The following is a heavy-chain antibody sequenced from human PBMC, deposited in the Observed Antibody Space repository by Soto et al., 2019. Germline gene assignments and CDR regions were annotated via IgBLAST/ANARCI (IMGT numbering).Heavy chain of an antibody. CDR2: ISSSGGST. D-gene: IGHD6-13*01. Sequence: GGSLRLSCAASGLTFSSYAMSWVRQAPGKGLEWVSAISSSGGSTYYADSVKGRFTISRDNAKNTLYLQMNSLRAEDTAVYYCAKPIAAAYHWFDPWGQGTLVTVSS. CDR1: GLTFSSYA. CDR3: AKPIAAAYHWFDP. J-gene: IGHJ5*02. V-gene: IGHV3-23*01.